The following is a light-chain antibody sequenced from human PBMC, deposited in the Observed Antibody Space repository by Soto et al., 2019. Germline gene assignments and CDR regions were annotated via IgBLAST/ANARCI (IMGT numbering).Light chain of an antibody. CDR1: RSDVGDYNY. J-gene: IGLJ2*01. Sequence: QSALTQPASVSGSPGQSITISCTGARSDVGDYNYVSWYQQHPGTAPKLILYDVAYRPSGISTRFSGSKSGNTASLTISGLQAEDEADYYCSSYTFSGTIFGGGTRLTVL. V-gene: IGLV2-14*03. CDR2: DVA. CDR3: SSYTFSGTI.